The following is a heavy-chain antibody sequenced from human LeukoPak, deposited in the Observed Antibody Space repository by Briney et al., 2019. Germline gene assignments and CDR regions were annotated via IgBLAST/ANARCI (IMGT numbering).Heavy chain of an antibody. CDR3: ARERYSGSYLVVSRWFDP. V-gene: IGHV3-64*01. CDR1: GFTFSSYA. Sequence: GGSLRLSCAASGFTFSSYAMHWVRQAPGKGLEYVSAISSNGGSTYYANPVKGRFTISRDNSKNTLYLQMGSLRAEDMAVYYCARERYSGSYLVVSRWFDPWGQGTLVTVSS. CDR2: ISSNGGST. D-gene: IGHD1-26*01. J-gene: IGHJ5*02.